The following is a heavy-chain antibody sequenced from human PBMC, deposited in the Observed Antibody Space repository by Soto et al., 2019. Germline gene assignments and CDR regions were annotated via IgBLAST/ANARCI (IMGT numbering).Heavy chain of an antibody. J-gene: IGHJ6*02. CDR3: ARDLLVPYGYGMDV. D-gene: IGHD2-2*01. V-gene: IGHV3-33*01. CDR2: IWFEGSKK. Sequence: QMQLVESGGGVVQPGRSLILSCAASGFTFRSYGIHWVRHAPGKGLEWVALIWFEGSKKYYVDSVKVRFAVYRDNSKNTLYMQMKSLRVEDTAVYYLARDLLVPYGYGMDVYGQGTTVTVSS. CDR1: GFTFRSYG.